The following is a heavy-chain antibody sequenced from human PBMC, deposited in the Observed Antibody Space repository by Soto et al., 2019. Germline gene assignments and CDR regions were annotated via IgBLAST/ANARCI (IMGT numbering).Heavy chain of an antibody. CDR2: IVVSSGNT. CDR1: GFPFTRSA. J-gene: IGHJ6*02. Sequence: SVKVACPGCGFPFTRSAVQWVRQARGQRLEWIGWIVVSSGNTNYAHKFQERVTFTRDMSTSTAYMELSSLRSEDTAVYHCAAPKFTGYYYYGVDVCGQRTTVTVSS. CDR3: AAPKFTGYYYYGVDV. V-gene: IGHV1-58*01.